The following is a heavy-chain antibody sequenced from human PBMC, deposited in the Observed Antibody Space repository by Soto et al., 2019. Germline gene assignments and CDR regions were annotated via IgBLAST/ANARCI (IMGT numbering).Heavy chain of an antibody. V-gene: IGHV1-3*01. D-gene: IGHD2-15*01. CDR3: ARGLPLTMDY. Sequence: ASVKVSCKASGYTFTSYAMHWVRQAPGQRLEWMGWINAGNGNTKYSQRFQGRVTITRDTSASTAYMELSCLRSEDMAVFYCARGLPLTMDYWGQGTLVTVSS. CDR1: GYTFTSYA. CDR2: INAGNGNT. J-gene: IGHJ4*02.